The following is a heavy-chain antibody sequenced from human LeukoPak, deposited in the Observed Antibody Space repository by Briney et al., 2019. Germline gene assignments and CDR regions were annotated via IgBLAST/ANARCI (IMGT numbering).Heavy chain of an antibody. V-gene: IGHV3-7*01. CDR3: ARDRNTDFWSGYYTNYFDY. CDR1: GFTFSTYW. CDR2: IKQDGSEK. Sequence: GGSLRLSCAASGFTFSTYWMTWVRQAPGKGLEWVANIKQDGSEKYYVDSVKGRFTIPRDNAKNSLYLQMNSLRAEDTAVYYCARDRNTDFWSGYYTNYFDYWGQGTLVTVSS. J-gene: IGHJ4*02. D-gene: IGHD3-3*01.